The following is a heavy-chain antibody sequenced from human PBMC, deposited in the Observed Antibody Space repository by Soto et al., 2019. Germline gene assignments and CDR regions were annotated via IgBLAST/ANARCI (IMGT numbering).Heavy chain of an antibody. CDR1: GFTVSSNY. CDR3: AREWYYYDSSGGVGYGMDV. V-gene: IGHV3-53*01. Sequence: GSLRLSCAASGFTVSSNYMSWVRQAPGKGLEWGSVIYSGGSTYYADSVKGRFTISRDNSKNTLYLQMNSLRAEDTAVYYCAREWYYYDSSGGVGYGMDVWGQGTTVTVSS. D-gene: IGHD3-22*01. J-gene: IGHJ6*02. CDR2: IYSGGST.